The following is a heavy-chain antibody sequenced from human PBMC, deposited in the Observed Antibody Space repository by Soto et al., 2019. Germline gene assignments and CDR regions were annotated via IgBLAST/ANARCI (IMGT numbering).Heavy chain of an antibody. D-gene: IGHD6-13*01. CDR1: GGSLSRGGYF. CDR3: ARAAAGTPIDY. Sequence: SETLSLPCTVSGGSLSRGGYFWSWVRQHPGKGLEWIGYIYYSGSTYYNPSLKSRVTISVDTSKNQFSLKLSSVTAADTAVYYCARAAAGTPIDYWGQGTLVTVPQ. J-gene: IGHJ4*02. CDR2: IYYSGST. V-gene: IGHV4-31*03.